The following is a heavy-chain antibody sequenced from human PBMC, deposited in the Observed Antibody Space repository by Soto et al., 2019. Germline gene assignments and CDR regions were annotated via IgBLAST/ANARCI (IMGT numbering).Heavy chain of an antibody. CDR2: IYAGNGDT. D-gene: IGHD6-6*01. CDR3: ARDVSSSIDY. J-gene: IGHJ4*02. Sequence: ASVKVSCKASGYTFTSYAIHWLRQAPGQGLEWMGWIYAGNGDTKYSQNFQGRVTISRDTFASTLYMELSSLRPEDTAVYYCARDVSSSIDYWGQGTLVTVS. CDR1: GYTFTSYA. V-gene: IGHV1-3*01.